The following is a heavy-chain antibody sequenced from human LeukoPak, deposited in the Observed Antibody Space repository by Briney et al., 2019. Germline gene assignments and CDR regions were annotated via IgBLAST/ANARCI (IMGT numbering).Heavy chain of an antibody. Sequence: PGGSLRLSCAASGFTFSTYWMNWVRQAPGKGLEWVSAISGSGGSTYYADSVKGRFTISRDNSKNTLYLQMNSLRAEDTAVYYCAKRQIAVAGTGGAHLDYWGQGTLVTVSS. CDR2: ISGSGGST. V-gene: IGHV3-23*01. J-gene: IGHJ4*02. CDR1: GFTFSTYW. D-gene: IGHD6-19*01. CDR3: AKRQIAVAGTGGAHLDY.